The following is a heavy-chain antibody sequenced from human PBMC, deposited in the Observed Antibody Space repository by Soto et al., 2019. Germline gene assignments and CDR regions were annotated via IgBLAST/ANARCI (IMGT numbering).Heavy chain of an antibody. D-gene: IGHD3-10*01. CDR3: AREEYYYGSGSYSYYFDY. CDR1: GGTFSSYT. V-gene: IGHV1-69*08. CDR2: IIPILGIA. Sequence: QVQLVQSGAEVKKPGSSVKVSCKASGGTFSSYTISWVRQAPGQGLEWMGRIIPILGIANYAQKFQGRVTITADKSTSTVYMELSSLRSEDTAVYYCAREEYYYGSGSYSYYFDYWGQGTLVTVSS. J-gene: IGHJ4*02.